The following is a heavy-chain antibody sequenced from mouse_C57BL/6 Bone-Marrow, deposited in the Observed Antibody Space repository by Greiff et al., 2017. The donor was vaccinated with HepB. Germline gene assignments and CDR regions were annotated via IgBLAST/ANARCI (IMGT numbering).Heavy chain of an antibody. CDR2: IHPNSGST. J-gene: IGHJ1*03. Sequence: QVQLQQPGAELVKPGASVKLSCKASGYTFTSYWMHWVKQRPGQGLEWIGMIHPNSGSTNYNEKFKSKATLTVDKSSSTAYMQLSSLTSEDSAVYYCAKPHYYGSRDWYFDGWGTGTTVTVSS. CDR1: GYTFTSYW. CDR3: AKPHYYGSRDWYFDG. V-gene: IGHV1-64*01. D-gene: IGHD1-1*01.